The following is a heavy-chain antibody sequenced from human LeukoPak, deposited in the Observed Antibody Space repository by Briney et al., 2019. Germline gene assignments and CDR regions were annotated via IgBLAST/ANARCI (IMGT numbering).Heavy chain of an antibody. V-gene: IGHV1-8*03. CDR2: MNPNSGNT. CDR1: GYTFTSYD. D-gene: IGHD3-3*01. Sequence: GASVKVSCEASGYTFTSYDINWVRQATGQGLEWMGWMNPNSGNTGYAQKFQGRVTITRNTSISTAYMELSSLRSEDTAVYYCARGRYDYDFWSEYYFDYWGQGTLVTVSS. CDR3: ARGRYDYDFWSEYYFDY. J-gene: IGHJ4*02.